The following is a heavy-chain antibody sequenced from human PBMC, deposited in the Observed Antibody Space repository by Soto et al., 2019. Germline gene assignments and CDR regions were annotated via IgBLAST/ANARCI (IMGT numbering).Heavy chain of an antibody. Sequence: QVQLQESGPGLVKPSQTLSLICTVSGGSISSRDSYWSWIRQSPGKGLEWIGYVFYSGSAYYNPSLKNRVTISVDTSKNQFSLNLKSVTGADTAMYFCARDRAGYKAYDAWGQGTLVTVAS. CDR1: GGSISSRDSY. CDR3: ARDRAGYKAYDA. D-gene: IGHD5-12*01. CDR2: VFYSGSA. J-gene: IGHJ5*02. V-gene: IGHV4-30-4*01.